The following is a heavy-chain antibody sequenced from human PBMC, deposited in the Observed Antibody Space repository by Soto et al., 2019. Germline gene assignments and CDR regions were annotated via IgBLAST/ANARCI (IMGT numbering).Heavy chain of an antibody. D-gene: IGHD3-3*01. CDR3: ARGSIRGFGVVIIRGGWFDP. CDR1: GGSFSGYY. Sequence: SETLSLTCAVYGGSFSGYYWSWIRQPPGKGLEWIGEINHSGSTNYNPSLKSRVTISVDTSKNQFSLKLGSVTAADTAVYYCARGSIRGFGVVIIRGGWFDPWGQGTLVTVSS. V-gene: IGHV4-34*01. J-gene: IGHJ5*02. CDR2: INHSGST.